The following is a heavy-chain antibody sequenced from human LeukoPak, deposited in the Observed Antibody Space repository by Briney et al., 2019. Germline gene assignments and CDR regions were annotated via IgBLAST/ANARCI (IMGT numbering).Heavy chain of an antibody. Sequence: KASETLSLTCTVSGGSISSGSYYWSWIRQPAGKGLEWIGRIYTSGSTNYNPPLKSRVTISVDTSKNQFSLKLSSVTAADTAVYYCARDVIAFRGFDPWGQGTLVTVSS. J-gene: IGHJ5*02. CDR1: GGSISSGSYY. CDR3: ARDVIAFRGFDP. CDR2: IYTSGST. V-gene: IGHV4-61*02. D-gene: IGHD3-10*01.